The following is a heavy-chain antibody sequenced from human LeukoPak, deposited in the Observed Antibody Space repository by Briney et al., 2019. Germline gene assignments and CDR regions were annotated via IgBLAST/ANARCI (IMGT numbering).Heavy chain of an antibody. D-gene: IGHD4-23*01. J-gene: IGHJ4*02. Sequence: GGSLRLSCAASGFTFSSYAMHWVRQAPGKGLEWVAVISYDGSNKYYADSVKGRFTISRDNSKNTLYLQMNSLRAEDTAVYYCASGDYGGNSAGFGYPYDYWGQGTLVTVSS. CDR3: ASGDYGGNSAGFGYPYDY. CDR1: GFTFSSYA. V-gene: IGHV3-30*04. CDR2: ISYDGSNK.